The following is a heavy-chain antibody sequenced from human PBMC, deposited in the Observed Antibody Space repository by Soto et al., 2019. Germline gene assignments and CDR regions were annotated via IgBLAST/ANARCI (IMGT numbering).Heavy chain of an antibody. Sequence: QVQLQESGPGLVKPSETLSLTCTVSGGSISSYYWSWIRQPPGKGLEWIGYIYYSGSTNYNPSLKSRVTLSVDTSKNQFSLKLSSVTAADTAVYYCARVGGSYSFDYWGQGTLVTVSS. J-gene: IGHJ4*02. CDR1: GGSISSYY. CDR2: IYYSGST. V-gene: IGHV4-59*01. CDR3: ARVGGSYSFDY. D-gene: IGHD1-26*01.